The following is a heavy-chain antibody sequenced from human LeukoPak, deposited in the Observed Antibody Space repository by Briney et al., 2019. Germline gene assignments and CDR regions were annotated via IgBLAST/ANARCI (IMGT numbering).Heavy chain of an antibody. J-gene: IGHJ4*02. V-gene: IGHV4-4*02. D-gene: IGHD3-10*01. CDR1: GGSISSSNW. CDR3: ARGQGSYYTHNFDY. CDR2: IYHSGST. Sequence: PSGTLSLTCAVSGGSISSSNWWSWVRQPPGKGLEWIGEIYHSGSTNYNPSLKSRVTISVDKSKNQFSLKLSSVTAADTAVYYCARGQGSYYTHNFDYWGQGTLVTVSS.